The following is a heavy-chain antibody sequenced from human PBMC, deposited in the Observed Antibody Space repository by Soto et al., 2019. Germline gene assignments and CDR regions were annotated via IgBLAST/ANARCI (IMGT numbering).Heavy chain of an antibody. Sequence: QVQLQQWGAGLLKPSETLSLTCAVYGGSFSGYYWSWIRQPAGKGLEWIGEINHSGSTNYNPSLKSRVTISVDTSKNQFSLKLSSVTAADTAVYYCASLLRSRQGYSYGYSDRTRFDYWGQGTLVTVSS. CDR2: INHSGST. J-gene: IGHJ4*02. D-gene: IGHD5-18*01. CDR3: ASLLRSRQGYSYGYSDRTRFDY. V-gene: IGHV4-34*01. CDR1: GGSFSGYY.